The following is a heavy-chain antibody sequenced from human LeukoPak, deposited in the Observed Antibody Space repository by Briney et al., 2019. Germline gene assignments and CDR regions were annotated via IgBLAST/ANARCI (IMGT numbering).Heavy chain of an antibody. CDR3: TTXLAVNYGEDDY. Sequence: PGGSQRLSCAASGFTFSNAWMSWVRQAPGKGLEWVGRIKSKTDGGKTDYAAPVKGRFTISRDDSKNTLYLQMNSLKTEDTAVYYCTTXLAVNYGEDDYWGQGTLVTVSS. V-gene: IGHV3-15*01. CDR2: IKSKTDGGKT. CDR1: GFTFSNAW. J-gene: IGHJ4*02. D-gene: IGHD4-17*01.